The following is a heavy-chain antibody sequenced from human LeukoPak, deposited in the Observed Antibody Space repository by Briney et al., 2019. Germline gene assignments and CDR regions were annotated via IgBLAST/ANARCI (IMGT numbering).Heavy chain of an antibody. J-gene: IGHJ4*02. V-gene: IGHV3-53*01. CDR3: ARDSTYYDILTGYYNTLYFDY. Sequence: PGGSLRLSCAASGFTVSSNYMSWVRQAPGKGLEWVSVIYSGGSTYYADSVKGRFTISRHNSKNTLYLQMNSLRAEDTAVYYCARDSTYYDILTGYYNTLYFDYWGQGTLVSVSS. D-gene: IGHD3-9*01. CDR2: IYSGGST. CDR1: GFTVSSNY.